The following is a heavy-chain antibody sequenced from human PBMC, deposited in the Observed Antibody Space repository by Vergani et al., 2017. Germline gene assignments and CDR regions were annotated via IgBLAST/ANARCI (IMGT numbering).Heavy chain of an antibody. J-gene: IGHJ6*02. V-gene: IGHV3-30*18. CDR2: ISYDGSDK. Sequence: QVQLVESGGGVVQPGRSLRLSCAASGFTFSTYGMHWVRQAPGKGLDWVAVISYDGSDKYYAVSVKGRFTISRDNSKNTLYLQMNSPRAEDTAVYYCAKDVQGWPNGMDVWGQGTTVTVSS. CDR3: AKDVQGWPNGMDV. CDR1: GFTFSTYG. D-gene: IGHD2-15*01.